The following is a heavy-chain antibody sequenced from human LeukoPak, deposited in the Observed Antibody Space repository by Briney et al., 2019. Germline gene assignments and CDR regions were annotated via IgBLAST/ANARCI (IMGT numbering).Heavy chain of an antibody. V-gene: IGHV3-21*01. Sequence: GGSLRLSCAASGFTFSSYSMNWVRQAPGKGLGWVSSISSSSSYIYYADSVKGRFTISRDNAKNSLYLQMNSLRAEDTAVYYCARATTYRDAFDIWGQGTMVTVSS. CDR1: GFTFSSYS. D-gene: IGHD1-26*01. CDR3: ARATTYRDAFDI. CDR2: ISSSSSYI. J-gene: IGHJ3*02.